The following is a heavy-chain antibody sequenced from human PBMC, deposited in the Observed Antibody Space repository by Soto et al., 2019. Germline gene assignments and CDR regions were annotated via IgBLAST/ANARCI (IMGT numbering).Heavy chain of an antibody. D-gene: IGHD4-4*01. J-gene: IGHJ6*02. CDR3: ARQTTPVTRVNYYYYGMDV. CDR2: ISYDGSNK. V-gene: IGHV3-30-3*01. Sequence: GGSLRLSCAASGFTFSSYAMHWVRQAPGKGLEWVAVISYDGSNKYYADSVKGRFTISRDNSKNTLYLQMNSLRAEDTAVYYCARQTTPVTRVNYYYYGMDVWGQGTTVIVSS. CDR1: GFTFSSYA.